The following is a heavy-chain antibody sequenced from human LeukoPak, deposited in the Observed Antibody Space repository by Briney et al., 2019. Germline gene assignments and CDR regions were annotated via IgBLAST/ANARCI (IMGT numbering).Heavy chain of an antibody. J-gene: IGHJ4*02. CDR3: ARAQRGRRGYSTFDY. CDR2: INHSGST. CDR1: GGSLSGYY. Sequence: SETLSLTCAVYGGSLSGYYWSWIRQPPGKGLEWIGEINHSGSTNYNPSLKSRVTISVDTSKNQFSLKLSPVTAADTAVYYCARAQRGRRGYSTFDYWGQGTLVTVSS. D-gene: IGHD5-18*01. V-gene: IGHV4-34*01.